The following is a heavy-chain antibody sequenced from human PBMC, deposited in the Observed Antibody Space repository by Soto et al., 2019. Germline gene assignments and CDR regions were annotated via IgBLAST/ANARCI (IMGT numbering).Heavy chain of an antibody. Sequence: GASVKVSCKASGYTFTSYGISWVRQAPGQGLEWMGWISGYNGNTKYAQKVQGRVTLTTDTSTSTAYMELRSLRSDDTAVYYCARDKMVDSFGLATLHLWGQGTAVTVYS. J-gene: IGHJ5*02. CDR3: ARDKMVDSFGLATLHL. CDR2: ISGYNGNT. CDR1: GYTFTSYG. V-gene: IGHV1-18*04. D-gene: IGHD2-15*01.